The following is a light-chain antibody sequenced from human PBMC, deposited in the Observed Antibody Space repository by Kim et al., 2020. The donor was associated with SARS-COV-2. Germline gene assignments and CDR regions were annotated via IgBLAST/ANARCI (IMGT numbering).Light chain of an antibody. Sequence: PPWERATLSCRATHIVSNSLIWYQQKPGQAPRLLIYDVSTRATGTPARFSGSGSGADFTLTISSLEAEDFAVYYCQQRSDWPLTFGGGTKVDIK. CDR1: HIVSNS. J-gene: IGKJ4*01. V-gene: IGKV3-11*01. CDR2: DVS. CDR3: QQRSDWPLT.